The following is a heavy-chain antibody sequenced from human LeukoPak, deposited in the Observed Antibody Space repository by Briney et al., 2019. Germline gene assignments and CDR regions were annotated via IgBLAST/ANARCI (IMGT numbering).Heavy chain of an antibody. CDR3: ARDNRLAKTTTVTIYYYFGMDV. Sequence: GGSLRLSCAASGFTVSSNYMSWVRQAPGKGPEWVSVIYSSGSTYYADSVKDRFTISRDTSKNTLFLQMNSLSPEDTAVYYCARDNRLAKTTTVTIYYYFGMDVWGQGTTVTVSS. CDR2: IYSSGST. J-gene: IGHJ6*02. CDR1: GFTVSSNY. D-gene: IGHD4-17*01. V-gene: IGHV3-66*01.